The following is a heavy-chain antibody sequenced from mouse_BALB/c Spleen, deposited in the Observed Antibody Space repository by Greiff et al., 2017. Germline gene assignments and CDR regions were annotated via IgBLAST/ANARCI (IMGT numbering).Heavy chain of an antibody. Sequence: EVQLQQSGAELVKPGASVKLSCTASGFNIKDTYMHWVKQRPEQGLEWIGRIDPANGNTKYDPKFQGKATITADTSSNTAYLQLSSLTSEDTAVYYCARRGIYYYGSSYGYFDVWGAGTTVTVSS. V-gene: IGHV14-3*02. J-gene: IGHJ1*01. CDR3: ARRGIYYYGSSYGYFDV. D-gene: IGHD1-1*01. CDR2: IDPANGNT. CDR1: GFNIKDTY.